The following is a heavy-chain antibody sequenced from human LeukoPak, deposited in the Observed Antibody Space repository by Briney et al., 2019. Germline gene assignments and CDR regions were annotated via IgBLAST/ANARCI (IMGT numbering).Heavy chain of an antibody. CDR2: ISAYNGNT. V-gene: IGHV1-18*01. CDR3: ARDSSITFGGVMGDAFDI. Sequence: ASVKVSCKASGYTFTSYGISWVRQAPGQGLEWMGWISAYNGNTNYAQKLQGRVIMTTDTSTSTAYMELRSLRSDDTAVYYCARDSSITFGGVMGDAFDIWGQGTMVTVSS. J-gene: IGHJ3*02. CDR1: GYTFTSYG. D-gene: IGHD3-16*01.